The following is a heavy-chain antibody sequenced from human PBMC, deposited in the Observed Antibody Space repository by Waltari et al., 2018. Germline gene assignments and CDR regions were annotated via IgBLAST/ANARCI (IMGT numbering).Heavy chain of an antibody. Sequence: QVQLQESGPGLVKASETLSLTCGVSGYFISSGYYWGWIRRPPGKGLEWIGSIIHSGSTYYNPSLKSRVTIPVGTSKNQFTLNLNSVTAADTAVYYCVRVSNQWYFDLWGRGTLVSVSS. CDR3: VRVSNQWYFDL. CDR2: IIHSGST. J-gene: IGHJ2*01. CDR1: GYFISSGYY. V-gene: IGHV4-38-2*01. D-gene: IGHD3-3*02.